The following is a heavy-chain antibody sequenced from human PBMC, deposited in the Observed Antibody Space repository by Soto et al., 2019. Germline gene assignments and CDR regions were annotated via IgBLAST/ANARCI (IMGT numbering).Heavy chain of an antibody. V-gene: IGHV4-59*08. J-gene: IGHJ3*02. Sequence: PSETLSLTCTVSGCYISSYYWSWIRQPPGKGLEWIGYIYYSGSTNYNPSLKSRVTISVDTSKNQFSLKLSSVTAADTAVYYCARRYSSAFDIWGQGTMVTVSS. CDR2: IYYSGST. CDR1: GCYISSYY. D-gene: IGHD6-13*01. CDR3: ARRYSSAFDI.